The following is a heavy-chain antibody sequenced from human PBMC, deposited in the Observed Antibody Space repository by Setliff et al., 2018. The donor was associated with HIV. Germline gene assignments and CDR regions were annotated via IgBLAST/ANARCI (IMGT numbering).Heavy chain of an antibody. CDR2: LYVSGDT. Sequence: SETLSLTCYVTDDPISSYYWSWVRQPAGKGLEWIGRLYVSGDTNYNPSLKSRVTMSLDTSKKHFSLNLKSVTAADTAVYYCARSNPGITAGLLAYWGPGTLVTVSS. CDR3: ARSNPGITAGLLAY. V-gene: IGHV4-4*07. D-gene: IGHD6-13*01. J-gene: IGHJ4*02. CDR1: DDPISSYY.